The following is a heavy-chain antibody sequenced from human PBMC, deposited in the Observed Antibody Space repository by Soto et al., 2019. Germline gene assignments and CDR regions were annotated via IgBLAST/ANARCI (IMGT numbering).Heavy chain of an antibody. CDR2: VFFSGST. CDR3: ARTWVQLWSYYFDS. D-gene: IGHD1-1*01. CDR1: GGSFGNNFNY. J-gene: IGHJ4*02. Sequence: XGSLSLTCTVSGGSFGNNFNYWAWVRQSPEKGLEWIGSVFFSGSTYYNPSLKSRVTISIDTSKNQFSLRLKSVTAADTAVYYCARTWVQLWSYYFDSWGQGTLVTVSS. V-gene: IGHV4-39*01.